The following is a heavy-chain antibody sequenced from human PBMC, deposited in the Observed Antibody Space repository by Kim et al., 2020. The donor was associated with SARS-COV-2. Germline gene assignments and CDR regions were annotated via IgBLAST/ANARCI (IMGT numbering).Heavy chain of an antibody. J-gene: IGHJ5*02. Sequence: PSLKSRVTISVDTSKNQFSLKLSSVTAADTAVYYCARGKSATVTSMPFDPWGQGTLVTVSS. D-gene: IGHD2-2*01. V-gene: IGHV4-34*01. CDR3: ARGKSATVTSMPFDP.